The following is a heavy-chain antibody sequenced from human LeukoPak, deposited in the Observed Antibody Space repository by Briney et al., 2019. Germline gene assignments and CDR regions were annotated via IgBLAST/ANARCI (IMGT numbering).Heavy chain of an antibody. CDR2: IRSKANSYAT. Sequence: GGSLRLSCAASGFTFSGSAMHWVRQASGKGLEWVGRIRSKANSYATAYAASVKGRCTISRDNSENTLYLQMDSLRAEDTAVYYCVKSTCSGTSCHGGYFDYWGQGTLVTVSS. V-gene: IGHV3-73*01. CDR3: VKSTCSGTSCHGGYFDY. J-gene: IGHJ4*02. D-gene: IGHD2-2*01. CDR1: GFTFSGSA.